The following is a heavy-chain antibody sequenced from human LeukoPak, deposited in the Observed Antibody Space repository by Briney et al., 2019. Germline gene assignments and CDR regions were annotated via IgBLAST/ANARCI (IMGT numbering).Heavy chain of an antibody. CDR2: ISSSGSII. CDR3: ARDSGYF. J-gene: IGHJ4*02. D-gene: IGHD6-13*01. CDR1: GFTFSNYK. V-gene: IGHV3-48*03. Sequence: GGSLRLSCAASGFTFSNYKMNWVRQAPGKGLEWVSYISSSGSIIYYSDSVKGRFTISRDNAKNSLYLQMNSLRAEDTAVYYCARDSGYFWGQGTLVTVSS.